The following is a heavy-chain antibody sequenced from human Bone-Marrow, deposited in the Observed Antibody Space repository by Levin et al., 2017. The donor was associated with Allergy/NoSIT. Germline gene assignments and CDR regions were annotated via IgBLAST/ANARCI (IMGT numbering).Heavy chain of an antibody. CDR1: GGSISSYY. J-gene: IGHJ5*02. D-gene: IGHD2-2*01. CDR3: ARQLGGYCSDTRCSALGSNWFDP. CDR2: IFYSGTT. Sequence: SETLSLTCTVSGGSISSYYWTWIRQPPGKGLEWIGYIFYSGTTNYNPSLKSRVTISVDPSKNQFSLKLISVTAADTAVYFCARQLGGYCSDTRCSALGSNWFDPWGQGTLVTVSS. V-gene: IGHV4-59*08.